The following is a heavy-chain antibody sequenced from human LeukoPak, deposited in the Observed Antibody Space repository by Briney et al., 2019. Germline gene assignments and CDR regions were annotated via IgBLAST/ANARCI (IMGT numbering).Heavy chain of an antibody. CDR2: IYYSGST. CDR3: ARTAVAGYFDY. V-gene: IGHV4-30-4*08. CDR1: GGSISSGDYY. Sequence: SETLSLTCTVSGGSISSGDYYWSWIRQPPGKGLEWIGYIYYSGSTYYNPSLKSRVTISVDTSKNQFSLKLGSVTAADTAVYYCARTAVAGYFDYWGQGTLVTVSS. J-gene: IGHJ4*02. D-gene: IGHD6-19*01.